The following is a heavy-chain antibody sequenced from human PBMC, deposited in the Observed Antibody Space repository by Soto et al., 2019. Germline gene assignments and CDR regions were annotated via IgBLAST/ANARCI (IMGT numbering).Heavy chain of an antibody. CDR2: INHSGST. V-gene: IGHV4-34*01. J-gene: IGHJ5*02. Sequence: ETLPLTCAVYGGSFSGYYWSWIRQPPGKGLEWIGEINHSGSTNYNPSVKSRVTISVDTSKNQFSLKLSSVTAADTAVYYCARGFPRGLYFICCSGDSRHWYDPWSQRTLVTGSS. CDR3: ARGFPRGLYFICCSGDSRHWYDP. D-gene: IGHD2-15*01. CDR1: GGSFSGYY.